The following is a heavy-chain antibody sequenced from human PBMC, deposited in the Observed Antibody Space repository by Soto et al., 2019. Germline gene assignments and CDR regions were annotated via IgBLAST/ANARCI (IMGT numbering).Heavy chain of an antibody. D-gene: IGHD2-2*01. V-gene: IGHV3-48*02. J-gene: IGHJ4*02. CDR1: GFTFSGFT. Sequence: EVQLVESGGGSVQPGGSLRLSCAASGFTFSGFTMNWVRQAPGRGLEWVSYISRSGETIYYADSVKGRFTISRDNAKNSLYLQMSSLRDEDTAVYYCASRNLADCSGTSCLYYFDYWGQGTLVTVSS. CDR2: ISRSGETI. CDR3: ASRNLADCSGTSCLYYFDY.